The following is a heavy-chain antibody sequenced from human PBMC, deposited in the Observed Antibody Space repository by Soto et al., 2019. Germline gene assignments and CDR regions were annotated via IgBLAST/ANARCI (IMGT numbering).Heavy chain of an antibody. CDR2: ISYDGSNK. J-gene: IGHJ4*01. Sequence: GESLKISCAVSGFNFNSYGMHWVRQAPGKGLDCVAEISYDGSNKYYADSVKGRFTISRDNAKKILYLQMYSLRADDTAIYYCTTDSYMTNIIVRFDYWGHGTLVTVSS. CDR1: GFNFNSYG. V-gene: IGHV3-30*03. CDR3: TTDSYMTNIIVRFDY. D-gene: IGHD4-17*01.